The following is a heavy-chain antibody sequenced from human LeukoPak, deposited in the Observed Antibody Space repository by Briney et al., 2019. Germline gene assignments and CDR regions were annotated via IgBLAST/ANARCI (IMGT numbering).Heavy chain of an antibody. V-gene: IGHV3-21*01. CDR3: ARESLGYCSGGSCYIGY. D-gene: IGHD2-15*01. CDR1: GFTFSSYS. Sequence: GGSLRLSCAASGFTFSSYSMNWVRQAPGKGLEWVSSISSSSSYIYYADSVKGRFTISRDNAKNSLYLQMNSLRAEDTAVYYCARESLGYCSGGSCYIGYWGQGTLVTVSS. CDR2: ISSSSSYI. J-gene: IGHJ4*02.